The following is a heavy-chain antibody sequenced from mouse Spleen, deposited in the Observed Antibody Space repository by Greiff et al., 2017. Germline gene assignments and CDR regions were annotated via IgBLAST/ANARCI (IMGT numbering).Heavy chain of an antibody. V-gene: IGHV2-2*02. CDR2: ICSGGST. CDR3: ARNDSYDESYFDY. D-gene: IGHD2-12*01. Sequence: QVQLQQSGPGLVQPSQSLSISCTASGFTFTSYGVHWVRQTPGKGLEWLGVICSGGSTTYYPAFITRLSISKDNSKSQVFIKMNRLQAKDTAIYYCARNDSYDESYFDYWGQGTTLTVSS. J-gene: IGHJ2*01. CDR1: GFTFTSYG.